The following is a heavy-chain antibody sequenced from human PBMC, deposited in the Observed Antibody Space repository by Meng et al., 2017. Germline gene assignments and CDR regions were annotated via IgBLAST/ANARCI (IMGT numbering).Heavy chain of an antibody. J-gene: IGHJ5*02. Sequence: QVQLQQWGAGRLKPSETLSPPAAAYGGSFSGYYWSWIRQPPGKGLEWIGEINHSGSTNYNPSLKSRVTISVDTSKNQFSLKLSSVTAADTAVYYCARGRAGYCSSTSCYRFAWFDPWGQGTLVTVSS. D-gene: IGHD2-2*02. V-gene: IGHV4-34*01. CDR2: INHSGST. CDR3: ARGRAGYCSSTSCYRFAWFDP. CDR1: GGSFSGYY.